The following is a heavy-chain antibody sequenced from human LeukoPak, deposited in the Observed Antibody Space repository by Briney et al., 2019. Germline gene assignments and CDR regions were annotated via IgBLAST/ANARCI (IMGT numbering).Heavy chain of an antibody. Sequence: SETLSLTCAVYGGSFSGYYWSWIRQPPGEGLESIGEINHSGSTNYNPSLKSRVTISVDTSKNQFSLKLSSVTAADTAVYYCASSCGGDCLSSRGQGTLVTVSS. J-gene: IGHJ4*02. CDR1: GGSFSGYY. CDR2: INHSGST. D-gene: IGHD2-21*02. CDR3: ASSCGGDCLSS. V-gene: IGHV4-34*01.